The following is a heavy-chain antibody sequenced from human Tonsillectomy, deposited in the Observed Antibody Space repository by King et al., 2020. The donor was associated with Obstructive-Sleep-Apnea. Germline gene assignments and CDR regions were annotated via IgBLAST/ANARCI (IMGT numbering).Heavy chain of an antibody. J-gene: IGHJ2*01. CDR2: IYYSGST. V-gene: IGHV4-39*07. CDR1: GGSISSSSYY. D-gene: IGHD3-22*01. Sequence: LQLQESGPGLVKPSETLSLTCTVSGGSISSSSYYWGWIRQPPGKGLEWIGSIYYSGSTYYNPSLKSRVTISVDTSKNQFSLKLSSVTAADTAVCYCARVWKQYYYDSSGYFRTWYFDLWGRGTLVTVSS. CDR3: ARVWKQYYYDSSGYFRTWYFDL.